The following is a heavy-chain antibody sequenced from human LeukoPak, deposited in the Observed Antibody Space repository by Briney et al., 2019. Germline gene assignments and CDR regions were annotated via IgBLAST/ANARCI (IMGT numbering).Heavy chain of an antibody. Sequence: GGSLRLSCAASGFTFSSYSMNWVRQAPGKGLEWVSSISSCSSYIYYADSVKGRFTISRDNAKNSLYLQMNSLRAEDTAVYYCARVPSTSGSYPIVYYYFDYWGQGTLVTVSS. CDR2: ISSCSSYI. CDR3: ARVPSTSGSYPIVYYYFDY. CDR1: GFTFSSYS. V-gene: IGHV3-21*01. J-gene: IGHJ4*02. D-gene: IGHD1-26*01.